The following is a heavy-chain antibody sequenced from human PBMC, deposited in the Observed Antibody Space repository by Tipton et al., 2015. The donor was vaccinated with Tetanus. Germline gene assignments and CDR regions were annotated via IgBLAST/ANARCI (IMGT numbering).Heavy chain of an antibody. D-gene: IGHD1-20*01. Sequence: TLSLTCAVYGGSLSRYYWAWIRQPPGKGLEWIGEVDDSGSTNYSPSLKSRVTISLDTSKNEFSLTLSSVTAADTAVYYCAGRRYPWNRGGFDIWGQGTLVTVST. V-gene: IGHV4-34*01. CDR2: VDDSGST. J-gene: IGHJ3*02. CDR3: AGRRYPWNRGGFDI. CDR1: GGSLSRYY.